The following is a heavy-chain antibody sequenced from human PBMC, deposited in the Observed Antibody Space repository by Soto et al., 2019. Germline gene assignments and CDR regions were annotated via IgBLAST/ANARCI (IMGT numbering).Heavy chain of an antibody. V-gene: IGHV4-30-4*01. CDR1: GGSISSGDYY. CDR2: IYYSGST. D-gene: IGHD6-6*01. CDR3: ARADGIAARPVYYYYGMDV. J-gene: IGHJ6*02. Sequence: QVQLQESGPGLVKPSQTLSLTCTVSGGSISSGDYYWSWIRQPPGKGLEWIGYIYYSGSTYYNPSLKIRVTISVDTSKNHFSLKLSSVTAADTAVYYCARADGIAARPVYYYYGMDVWGQGTTVTVSS.